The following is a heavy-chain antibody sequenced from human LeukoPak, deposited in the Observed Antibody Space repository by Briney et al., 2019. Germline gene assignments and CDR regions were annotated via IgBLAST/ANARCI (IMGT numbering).Heavy chain of an antibody. CDR3: ARDQNGSGRWY. Sequence: PGGSLRLSRASPGFTFSSYWMTWVRQAPGKGLEWVANIKQDGSEKYVDSVKGRFTIARDNAKNSLYLQMNSLRAEDTAVYYCARDQNGSGRWYWGQGTLVTVSS. V-gene: IGHV3-7*01. J-gene: IGHJ4*02. CDR1: GFTFSSYW. D-gene: IGHD3-10*01. CDR2: IKQDGSEK.